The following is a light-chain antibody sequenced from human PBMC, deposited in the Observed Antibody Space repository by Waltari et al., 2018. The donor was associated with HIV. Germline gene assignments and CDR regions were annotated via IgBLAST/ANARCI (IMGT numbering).Light chain of an antibody. CDR3: SSHAGSKVV. CDR2: DVI. Sequence: QSALPQPPSASGSPGQSVTLSCTGTSSDVGGYNYVSWHQQHPGKAPKLMIYDVIKRPSGVPDRVSGSKSGTTASLTVSGLQPEDEADYYCSSHAGSKVVFGGGTRLTVL. J-gene: IGLJ2*01. CDR1: SSDVGGYNY. V-gene: IGLV2-8*01.